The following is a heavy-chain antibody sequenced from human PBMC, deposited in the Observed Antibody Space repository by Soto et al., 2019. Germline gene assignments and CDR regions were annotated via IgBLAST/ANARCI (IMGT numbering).Heavy chain of an antibody. CDR2: ISGSGGST. D-gene: IGHD2-21*02. Sequence: GGSLRLSYAASGFTFISYAMSWVRQAPGKGLEWVSAISGSGGSTYYADSVKGRFTISRDNSKNTLYLQMNSLRAEDTAVYYCAKDRGVVTATLCFDYWGQGTLVTVSS. J-gene: IGHJ4*02. V-gene: IGHV3-23*01. CDR3: AKDRGVVTATLCFDY. CDR1: GFTFISYA.